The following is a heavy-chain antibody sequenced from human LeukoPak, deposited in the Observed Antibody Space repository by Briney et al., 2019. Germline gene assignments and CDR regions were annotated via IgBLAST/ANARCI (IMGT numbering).Heavy chain of an antibody. Sequence: PGGSLRLSCAASGFSLSDSYMSWIRQAPGQGLEWLSYIKSSDTSTFYADSVKGRFTVSRDNAKNSLYLQMNSLRAEDTAVYYCVRRGNMSSHAFDIWGQGTVVTVSS. J-gene: IGHJ3*02. CDR2: IKSSDTST. D-gene: IGHD2/OR15-2a*01. CDR3: VRRGNMSSHAFDI. CDR1: GFSLSDSY. V-gene: IGHV3-11*01.